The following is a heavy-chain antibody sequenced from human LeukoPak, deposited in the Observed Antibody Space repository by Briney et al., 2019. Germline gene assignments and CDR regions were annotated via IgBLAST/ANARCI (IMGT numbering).Heavy chain of an antibody. D-gene: IGHD2-2*01. CDR2: IYYSGST. V-gene: IGHV4-39*07. CDR1: GGSISSSSYY. Sequence: PSETLSLTCTVSGGSISSSSYYWGWIRQPPGKGLEWIGSIYYSGSTYYNPSLKSRVTISVDTSKNQFSLKLSSVTAADTAVYYCARITKPRGYCSSTSCYRNNYYYYYYMDVWGKGTTVTVSS. J-gene: IGHJ6*03. CDR3: ARITKPRGYCSSTSCYRNNYYYYYYMDV.